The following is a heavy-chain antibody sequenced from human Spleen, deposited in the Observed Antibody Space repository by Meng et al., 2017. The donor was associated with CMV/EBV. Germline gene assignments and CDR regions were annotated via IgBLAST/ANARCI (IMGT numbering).Heavy chain of an antibody. CDR2: INHSGST. D-gene: IGHD3-3*01. Sequence: QWGAVLLKPSETLSPTCAVYGGSFSGYYWSWIRQPPGKGLEWIGEINHSGSTNYNPSLKSRVTISVDTSKNQFSLKLSSVTAADTAVYYCAREEEYYDFWSGYYKRNWFDPWGQGTLVTVSS. CDR3: AREEEYYDFWSGYYKRNWFDP. J-gene: IGHJ5*02. CDR1: GGSFSGYY. V-gene: IGHV4-34*01.